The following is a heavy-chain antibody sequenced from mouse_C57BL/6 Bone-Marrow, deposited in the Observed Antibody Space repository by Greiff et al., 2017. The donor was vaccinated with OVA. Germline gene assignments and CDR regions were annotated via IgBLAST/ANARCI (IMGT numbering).Heavy chain of an antibody. CDR3: ARLITTVVAKDWYFDV. CDR2: IRNKANGYTT. D-gene: IGHD1-1*01. V-gene: IGHV7-3*01. CDR1: GFTFTDYY. J-gene: IGHJ1*03. Sequence: EVNVVESGGGLVQPGGSLSLSCAASGFTFTDYYMSWVRQPPGKALEWLGFIRNKANGYTTEYSASVKGRFTISRDNSQSILYLQMNALRAEDSATYYCARLITTVVAKDWYFDVWGTGTTVTVSS.